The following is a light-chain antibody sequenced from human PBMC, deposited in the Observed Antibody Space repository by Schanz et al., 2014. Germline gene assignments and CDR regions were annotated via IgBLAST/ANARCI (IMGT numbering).Light chain of an antibody. V-gene: IGKV3-20*01. CDR2: GAS. CDR1: QSVTSTY. CDR3: QQYGSSRT. J-gene: IGKJ3*01. Sequence: EIVLTQSPGTLSLSPGERATLSCRASQSVTSTYLAWYQLKPGQAPRLLIYGASSRATGIPDRFSGSGSGTDFTLTISRLEPEDFAVYYCQQYGSSRTFGPGTTVDIK.